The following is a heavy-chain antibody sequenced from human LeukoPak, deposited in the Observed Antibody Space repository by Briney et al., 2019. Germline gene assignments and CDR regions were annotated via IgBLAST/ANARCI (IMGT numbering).Heavy chain of an antibody. CDR3: AKDDRWLQFCC. Sequence: SETLSLTCTVSSGSISTSNYYWGWVRQPPGKALEWIGNIFYSGSTYYSPSLKSRVTISLDTSRNQFSLKLNSVTAADTAVYYCAKDDRWLQFCCWGQGTLVTVSA. CDR1: SGSISTSNYY. D-gene: IGHD5-24*01. CDR2: IFYSGST. V-gene: IGHV4-39*07. J-gene: IGHJ4*02.